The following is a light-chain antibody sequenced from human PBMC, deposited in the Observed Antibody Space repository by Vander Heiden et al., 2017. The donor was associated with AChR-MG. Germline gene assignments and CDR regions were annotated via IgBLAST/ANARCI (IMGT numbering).Light chain of an antibody. J-gene: IGLJ2*01. CDR1: ELGTKY. CDR3: QAWDGEKIV. CDR2: QDT. Sequence: SYELTQPRSVSVSPGQTTSITCSGDELGTKYVCWYQQKPGQSPVLVISQDTRRPSGIPERFSGSNSGNTATLTISETQAVDEADYYCQAWDGEKIVFGGGTTLSVL. V-gene: IGLV3-1*01.